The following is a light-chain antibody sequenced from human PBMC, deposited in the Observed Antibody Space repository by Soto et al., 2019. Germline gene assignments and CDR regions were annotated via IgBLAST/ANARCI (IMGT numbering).Light chain of an antibody. J-gene: IGKJ2*01. CDR2: ATS. V-gene: IGKV1-39*01. CDR3: QQSFSTPHT. CDR1: QTISFY. Sequence: IQMSQSLSPLSASVGDTVNITCRASQTISFYLNWYQQKPGRTPNLLIYATSNLQSGVPSRFDGSGSGTEFTLTISSLQPGDFASYYCQQSFSTPHTFGQGTKLRLK.